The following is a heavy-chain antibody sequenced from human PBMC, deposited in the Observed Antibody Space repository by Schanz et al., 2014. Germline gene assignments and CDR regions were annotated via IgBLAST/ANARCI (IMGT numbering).Heavy chain of an antibody. D-gene: IGHD4-17*01. CDR2: IYYRGNT. V-gene: IGHV4-59*12. Sequence: QVQLQESGPGLVKPSGTLSLTCTVSGGSISSYYWSWIRQPPGKGLEWIGFIYYRGNTNYNPSLTSRVTMSVDTSKNQFSLILNSVTAADTAVYYCARSPGDFPGWFDSWGQGTLVTVSS. J-gene: IGHJ5*01. CDR3: ARSPGDFPGWFDS. CDR1: GGSISSYY.